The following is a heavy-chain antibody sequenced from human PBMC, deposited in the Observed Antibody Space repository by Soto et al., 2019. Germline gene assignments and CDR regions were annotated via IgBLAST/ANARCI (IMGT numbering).Heavy chain of an antibody. CDR1: GFSLSTSGVG. J-gene: IGHJ1*01. CDR2: IYWDDDK. CDR3: AHILESRGALAEYFQH. Sequence: QITLKESGPTLVKPTQTLTLTCTFSGFSLSTSGVGVGWIRQPPGKALEWLALIYWDDDKRYSPSLKSRLTITKDTSKNQVVLTMTNMDPVDTATYYCAHILESRGALAEYFQHWGQGTLVTVSS. D-gene: IGHD3-3*01. V-gene: IGHV2-5*02.